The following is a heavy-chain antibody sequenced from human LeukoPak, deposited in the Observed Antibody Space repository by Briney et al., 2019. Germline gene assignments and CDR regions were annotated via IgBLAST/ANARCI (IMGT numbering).Heavy chain of an antibody. CDR3: ARSRYSGSYPPDY. CDR2: ISSSSSYI. V-gene: IGHV3-21*01. D-gene: IGHD1-26*01. J-gene: IGHJ4*02. CDR1: GFTFSSYS. Sequence: GGSLRLSCAASGFTFSSYSMSWVRQAPGKGLEWVSSISSSSSYIYYADSVKGRFTISRDNAKNSLYLQMNSLRAEDTAVYYCARSRYSGSYPPDYWGQGTLVTVSS.